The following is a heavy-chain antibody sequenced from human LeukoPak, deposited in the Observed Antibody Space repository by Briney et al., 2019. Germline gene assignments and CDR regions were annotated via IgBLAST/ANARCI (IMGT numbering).Heavy chain of an antibody. Sequence: GGSLRLSCAASGFTFSSYWMHWVRQTPGKGLVWVSRINTDGSSIIYADSVKGRFTISRNNAKNTLYLQMNSLRAEDTAVYYCARGYAGIDYWGQGTLVTVSS. CDR2: INTDGSSI. CDR1: GFTFSSYW. D-gene: IGHD5-12*01. CDR3: ARGYAGIDY. J-gene: IGHJ4*02. V-gene: IGHV3-74*01.